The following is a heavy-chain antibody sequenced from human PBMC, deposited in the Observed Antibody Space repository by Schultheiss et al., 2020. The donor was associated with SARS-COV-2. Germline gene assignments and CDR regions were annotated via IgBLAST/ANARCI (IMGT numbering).Heavy chain of an antibody. V-gene: IGHV3-NL1*01. Sequence: GGSLRLSCAASGFTFSSYGMHWVRQAPGKGLEWVSVIYSGGSTYYADSVKGRFTISRDNAKNSLYLQMNSLRDEDTAVYYCARDIRFGELLPPGNWGQGTLVTVSS. J-gene: IGHJ4*02. D-gene: IGHD3-10*01. CDR3: ARDIRFGELLPPGN. CDR1: GFTFSSYG. CDR2: IYSGGST.